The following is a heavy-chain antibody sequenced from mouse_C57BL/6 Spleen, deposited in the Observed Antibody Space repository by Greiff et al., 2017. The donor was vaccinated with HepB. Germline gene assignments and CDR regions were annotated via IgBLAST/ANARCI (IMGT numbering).Heavy chain of an antibody. CDR2: IYPRSGNT. Sequence: VQLQQSGAELARPGASVKLSCKASGYTFTSYGISWVKQRTGQGLEWIGEIYPRSGNTYYNEKFKGKATLTADKSSSTAYMELRSLTSEDAAVYFCARRYGRPFDVWGTGTTVTGAS. D-gene: IGHD1-1*01. J-gene: IGHJ1*03. CDR1: GYTFTSYG. V-gene: IGHV1-81*01. CDR3: ARRYGRPFDV.